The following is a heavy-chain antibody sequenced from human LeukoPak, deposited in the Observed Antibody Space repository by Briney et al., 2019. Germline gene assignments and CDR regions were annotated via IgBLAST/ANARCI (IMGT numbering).Heavy chain of an antibody. CDR3: ARVRHYYGSGSYPDY. D-gene: IGHD3-10*01. CDR1: GGSISSSSYY. J-gene: IGHJ4*02. Sequence: SETLSLTCTVSGGSISSSSYYWSWIRQPPGKGLEWIGYIYYSGSTNYNPSLKSRVTISVDTSKNQFSLKLSSVTAADTAVYYCARVRHYYGSGSYPDYWGQGTLVTVSS. V-gene: IGHV4-61*01. CDR2: IYYSGST.